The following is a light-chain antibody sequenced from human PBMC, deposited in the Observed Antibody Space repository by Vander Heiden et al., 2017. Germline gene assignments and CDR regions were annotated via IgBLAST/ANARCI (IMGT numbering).Light chain of an antibody. Sequence: SALTQPRSVSGSPRQSVTISFTGTNSDVGGYDYLSWYQHHPGKAPKLVIYDVTKRPSGVPDRFSGSKSANTASLTISGLQAEDESEYYCCSYAGSYTWVFGGGTKLTVL. CDR2: DVT. CDR3: CSYAGSYTWV. J-gene: IGLJ3*02. V-gene: IGLV2-11*01. CDR1: NSDVGGYDY.